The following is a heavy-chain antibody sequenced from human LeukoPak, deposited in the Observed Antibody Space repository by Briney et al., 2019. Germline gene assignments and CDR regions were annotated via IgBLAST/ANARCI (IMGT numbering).Heavy chain of an antibody. J-gene: IGHJ4*02. CDR3: ARSSTAFWSGSGVRPDFDY. Sequence: ASVKVSCKASGYTFTSYGISWVRQAPGQGLEWMGWISAYNGNTNYAQKLQGRVTMTTDTSTSTAYMELRSLRSDDTAVYYCARSSTAFWSGSGVRPDFDYWGQGTLVTVSS. D-gene: IGHD3-3*01. CDR2: ISAYNGNT. CDR1: GYTFTSYG. V-gene: IGHV1-18*01.